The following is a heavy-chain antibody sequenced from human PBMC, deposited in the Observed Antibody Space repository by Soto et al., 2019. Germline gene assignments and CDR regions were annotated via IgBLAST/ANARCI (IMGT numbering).Heavy chain of an antibody. Sequence: EVQLLDSGGGLVQPGGSLGLSCAASGFTFNNYAMNWVRQAPGMGLEWGATISNTGGGTYYADSVMGRFTISRDNSKNTLYLQMSSLRVEDTAVYYCAKDRLAGNFDYWGQGTQVTVSS. V-gene: IGHV3-23*01. CDR2: ISNTGGGT. CDR3: AKDRLAGNFDY. J-gene: IGHJ4*02. CDR1: GFTFNNYA.